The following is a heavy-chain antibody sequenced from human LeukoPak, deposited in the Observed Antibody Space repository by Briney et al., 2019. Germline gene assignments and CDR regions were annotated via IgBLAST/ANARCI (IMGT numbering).Heavy chain of an antibody. Sequence: GGSLRLSCAASGFTFSSYAMSWVRQAPGKGLEWVSAISGSGGSTYYADSVKGRFTIPRDNSKNTLYLQMNSLRAEDTAVYYCAKGYYDFWSGYQPQFDYWGQGTLVTVSS. D-gene: IGHD3-3*01. CDR2: ISGSGGST. CDR1: GFTFSSYA. CDR3: AKGYYDFWSGYQPQFDY. V-gene: IGHV3-23*01. J-gene: IGHJ4*02.